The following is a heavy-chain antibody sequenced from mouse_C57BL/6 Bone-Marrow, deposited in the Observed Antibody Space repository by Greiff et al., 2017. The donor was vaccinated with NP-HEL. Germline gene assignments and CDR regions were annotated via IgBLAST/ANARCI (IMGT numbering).Heavy chain of an antibody. Sequence: QVQLKESGPGLVAPSQSLSITCTVSGFSLTSYGVRWVRQPPGKGLEWLGAICGDGGTNYQSAIITRLSISKDNSKSQVILKLNSLQADDTATHYWAKNVWEYFDVWGTGTTVTVSS. CDR2: ICGDGGT. J-gene: IGHJ1*03. CDR1: GFSLTSYG. D-gene: IGHD2-10*02. CDR3: AKNVWEYFDV. V-gene: IGHV2-3*01.